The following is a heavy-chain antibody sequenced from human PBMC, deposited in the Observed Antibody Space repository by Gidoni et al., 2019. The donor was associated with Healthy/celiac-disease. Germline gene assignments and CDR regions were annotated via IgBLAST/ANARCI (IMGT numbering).Heavy chain of an antibody. V-gene: IGHV1-69*06. CDR2: IIPIFGTA. J-gene: IGHJ4*02. CDR1: GGTFSSYA. CDR3: ARELIAVAGPYYFDY. D-gene: IGHD6-19*01. Sequence: QVQLVQSGAEVKKPGSSVKVPCKASGGTFSSYAISWVRQAPGQGLEWMGGIIPIFGTANYAQKFQGRVTITADKSTSTAYMELSSLRSEDTAVYYCARELIAVAGPYYFDYWGQGTLVTVSS.